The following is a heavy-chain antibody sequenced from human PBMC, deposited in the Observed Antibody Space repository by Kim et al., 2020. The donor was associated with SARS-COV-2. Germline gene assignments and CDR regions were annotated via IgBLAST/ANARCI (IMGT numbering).Heavy chain of an antibody. V-gene: IGHV2-70*01. CDR1: GFSLSTSGMC. J-gene: IGHJ6*02. Sequence: SGPTLVNPTQTLTLTCTFSGFSLSTSGMCVSWIRQPPGKALEWLALIDWDDDKYYSTSLKTRLTISKDTSKNQVVLTMTNMDPVDTATYYCARIRADSNYVGAYYYYGMDVWGQGTTVTVSS. D-gene: IGHD4-4*01. CDR3: ARIRADSNYVGAYYYYGMDV. CDR2: IDWDDDK.